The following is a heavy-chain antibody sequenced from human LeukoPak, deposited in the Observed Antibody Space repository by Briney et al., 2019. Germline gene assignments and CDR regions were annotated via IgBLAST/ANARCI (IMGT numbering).Heavy chain of an antibody. CDR3: ARTLFGDQYQLLHNWLDP. J-gene: IGHJ5*02. CDR2: INTDTGNP. V-gene: IGHV7-4-1*02. CDR1: GYTFTNYA. Sequence: ASVKVSSKASGYTFTNYAMNWVRQAPGQGLEWMGWINTDTGNPTYAQGFTRRLVFSLDTSASTAYLQISSLKAEDTAVYYCARTLFGDQYQLLHNWLDPWGQGTLVTVSS. D-gene: IGHD2-2*01.